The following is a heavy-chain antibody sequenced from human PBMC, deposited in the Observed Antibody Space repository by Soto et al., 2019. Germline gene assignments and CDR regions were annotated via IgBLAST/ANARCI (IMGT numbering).Heavy chain of an antibody. V-gene: IGHV3-15*07. CDR1: GFTFSNAW. CDR3: PTDLEDIVLMVYAIDSYSGRDV. D-gene: IGHD2-8*01. Sequence: PGGSLRLSCAASGFTFSNAWMNWVRQAPGKGLEWVGRIKSKTDGGTTDYAAPVKGRFTISRDDSKNTLYLQMNSLKTEDTAVYYFPTDLEDIVLMVYAIDSYSGRDVWGQGTTVTVP. J-gene: IGHJ6*02. CDR2: IKSKTDGGTT.